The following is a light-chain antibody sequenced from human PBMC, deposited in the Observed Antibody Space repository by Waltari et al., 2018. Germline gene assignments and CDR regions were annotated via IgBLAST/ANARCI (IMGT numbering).Light chain of an antibody. Sequence: EIVLTQSPGTLSLSPGESATLSCRASQSVDTYLAWYQKKPGQAPRLLIYDASTRATGIPARFSGSESGTDFTLTISSLEPEEFAVYYCQQRSSWFTFGGGTKVEV. CDR1: QSVDTY. CDR3: QQRSSWFT. J-gene: IGKJ4*01. CDR2: DAS. V-gene: IGKV3-11*01.